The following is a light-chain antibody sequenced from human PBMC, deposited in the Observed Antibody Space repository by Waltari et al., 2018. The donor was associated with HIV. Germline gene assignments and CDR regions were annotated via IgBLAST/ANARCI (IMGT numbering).Light chain of an antibody. V-gene: IGLV2-14*01. CDR1: STDIGNHKH. CDR3: NSETSAGTYV. Sequence: QSALTQPASVPGSPGQSIIISCVLTSTDIGNHKHDSWFQHHPGKALQLIIYVVSNRPSGVSDRFSGSKSGNTASLTISGLQVEDEAEYYCNSETSAGTYVFGTGTKVTVL. J-gene: IGLJ1*01. CDR2: VVS.